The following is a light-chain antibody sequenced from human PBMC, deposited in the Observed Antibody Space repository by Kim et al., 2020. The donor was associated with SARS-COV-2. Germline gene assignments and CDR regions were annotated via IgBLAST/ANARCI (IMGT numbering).Light chain of an antibody. V-gene: IGKV3-11*01. Sequence: EIVLTQSPGTLSLSPGERATLSCRASQSVGSSFAWYQQKPGQAPRLLIYDAFSRATGVPARFSGSGSGTDFTLTISSLEPEDFAVYYCQQRGNWPLTFGEGTKVDIK. CDR2: DAF. J-gene: IGKJ1*01. CDR1: QSVGSS. CDR3: QQRGNWPLT.